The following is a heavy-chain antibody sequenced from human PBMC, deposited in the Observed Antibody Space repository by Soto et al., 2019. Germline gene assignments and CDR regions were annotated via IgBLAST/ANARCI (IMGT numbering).Heavy chain of an antibody. V-gene: IGHV4-30-4*01. CDR1: GGSISSGDYF. Sequence: QVQLQESGPGLVKSSQTLSLTCTVSGGSISSGDYFWSWIRQPPGKGLVWIGYIYSTGSTYYNPSRKSRVTISVDTSKNQFSLKLNSVTAADTAVYYCARRMPIDSYPFDYWGQGSLVTVSS. J-gene: IGHJ4*02. D-gene: IGHD2-2*01. CDR2: IYSTGST. CDR3: ARRMPIDSYPFDY.